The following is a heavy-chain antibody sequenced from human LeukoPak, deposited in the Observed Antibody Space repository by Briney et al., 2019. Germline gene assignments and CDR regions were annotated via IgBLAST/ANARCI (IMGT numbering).Heavy chain of an antibody. CDR1: GYTFTSYH. J-gene: IGHJ4*02. CDR3: ARPRRGVIGSYDY. D-gene: IGHD3-10*01. Sequence: ASVKVSCKASGYTFTSYHMHWVRQAPGQGLEWMGIINPSGGTTNYAQKFRGRVTMTRDMSTSTVYMELSSLRSEDTAVYYCARPRRGVIGSYDYWGQGTLVTVSS. V-gene: IGHV1-46*01. CDR2: INPSGGTT.